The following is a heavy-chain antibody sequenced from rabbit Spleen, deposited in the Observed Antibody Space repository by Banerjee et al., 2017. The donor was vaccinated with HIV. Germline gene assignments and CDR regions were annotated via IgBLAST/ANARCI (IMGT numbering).Heavy chain of an antibody. CDR3: ARAPSISKPGPNFDYFNL. CDR1: GFTLSSSYY. D-gene: IGHD3-1*01. Sequence: QEQLVESGGGLVKPEGSLTLTCTASGFTLSSSYYMCWVRQAPGKGLEWSACIDGGGSITYYASWAKGRFTISKASSTTVTLQMTSLTAADTATYFCARAPSISKPGPNFDYFNLWGPGTLVTVS. CDR2: IDGGGSIT. J-gene: IGHJ4*01. V-gene: IGHV1S45*01.